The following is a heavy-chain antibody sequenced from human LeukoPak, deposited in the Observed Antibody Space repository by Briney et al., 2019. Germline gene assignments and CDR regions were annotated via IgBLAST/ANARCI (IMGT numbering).Heavy chain of an antibody. Sequence: GGSLRLSCAASGFTFSKFAMHWVRQAPGKGLEWVSGISWNSGSIGYADSVKGRFTISRDNAKNSLYLQMNSLRAEDTALYYCAKDIDSSSWYYFGYWGQGTLVTVSS. J-gene: IGHJ4*02. D-gene: IGHD6-13*01. V-gene: IGHV3-9*01. CDR2: ISWNSGSI. CDR3: AKDIDSSSWYYFGY. CDR1: GFTFSKFA.